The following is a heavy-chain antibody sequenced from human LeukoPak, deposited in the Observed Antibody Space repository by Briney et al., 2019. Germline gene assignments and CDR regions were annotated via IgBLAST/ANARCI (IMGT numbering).Heavy chain of an antibody. CDR1: GGTFSSYA. D-gene: IGHD7-27*01. V-gene: IGHV1-69*05. J-gene: IGHJ4*02. Sequence: ASVKVSCKASGGTFSSYAINWVRQAPGQGLKWMGRIIPIFATANYAQQFQDRVTITTDGSMSTAYMELSTLRSEDTAIYYCATLGASVDFWGQGTLVTVSS. CDR3: ATLGASVDF. CDR2: IIPIFATA.